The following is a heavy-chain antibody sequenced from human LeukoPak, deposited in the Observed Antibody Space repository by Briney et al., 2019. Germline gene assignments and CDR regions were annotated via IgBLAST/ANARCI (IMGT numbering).Heavy chain of an antibody. CDR1: EFTFSSYW. J-gene: IGHJ4*02. V-gene: IGHV3-74*01. D-gene: IGHD4/OR15-4a*01. CDR2: INSDGSSA. Sequence: GGSLRLSCAASEFTFSSYWMHWVRQVPGKGLVWVSRINSDGSSASYADSVKGRFTISRHNAKNTLYLQMNSLRAEDTAVYYCARRAGAYSHPYDYWGQGTLVTVSS. CDR3: ARRAGAYSHPYDY.